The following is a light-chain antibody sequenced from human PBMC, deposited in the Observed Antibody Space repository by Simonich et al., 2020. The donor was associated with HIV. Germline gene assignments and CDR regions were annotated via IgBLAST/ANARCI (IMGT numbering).Light chain of an antibody. CDR3: SSYAGSNNLV. J-gene: IGLJ3*02. V-gene: IGLV2-11*01. CDR1: SSDVGGYNY. CDR2: DVS. Sequence: QSALTQPRSVSGSPGQSVTISCTGTSSDVGGYNYVSWYQQHPGKAPTLMIYDVSKRPSGVPDRFSGSKSGNTASLTISGLQAEDEAHYYCSSYAGSNNLVFGGGTKVTVV.